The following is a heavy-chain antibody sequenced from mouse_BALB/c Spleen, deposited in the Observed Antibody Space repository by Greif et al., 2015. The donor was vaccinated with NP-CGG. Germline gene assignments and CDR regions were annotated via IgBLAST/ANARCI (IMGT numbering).Heavy chain of an antibody. Sequence: VMLVESGPGLVAPSQSLSITCTVSGFSLTSYGVHWVRQPPGKGLEWLGVIWAGGSTNYNSALMSRLSISKDNSKSQVFLKMNSLQTDDIAMYYCARGGGNSYYAMDYWGQGTSVTVSS. CDR2: IWAGGST. CDR1: GFSLTSYG. J-gene: IGHJ4*01. CDR3: ARGGGNSYYAMDY. D-gene: IGHD2-1*01. V-gene: IGHV2-9*02.